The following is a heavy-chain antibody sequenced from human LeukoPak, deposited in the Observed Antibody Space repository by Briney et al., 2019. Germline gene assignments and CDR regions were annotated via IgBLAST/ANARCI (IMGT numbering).Heavy chain of an antibody. CDR2: ISGRGDNT. CDR3: ARDRTTVTTPIG. D-gene: IGHD4-17*01. Sequence: PGGSLRLSCAASGFTFSSYAMSWVRQAPGKGLEWVSAISGRGDNTYYADSVKGRFTISRDNSKNTLYLQMDSLRAEDTAMYYCARDRTTVTTPIGWGQGALVTVSS. CDR1: GFTFSSYA. V-gene: IGHV3-23*01. J-gene: IGHJ4*02.